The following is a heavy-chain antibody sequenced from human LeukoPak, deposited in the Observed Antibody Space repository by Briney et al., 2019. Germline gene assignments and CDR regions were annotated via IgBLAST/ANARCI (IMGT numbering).Heavy chain of an antibody. V-gene: IGHV3-23*01. Sequence: PGGSLRLSCAASGFTFSSYAMGWVRQAPGEGLEWVSAISGRGGSTYYADSVKGRFTVSRDNSKNTLSLQMNSLRAEDTAVYYCAKDEQWLVYDYWGQGTLVTVSS. CDR1: GFTFSSYA. J-gene: IGHJ4*02. CDR2: ISGRGGST. CDR3: AKDEQWLVYDY. D-gene: IGHD6-19*01.